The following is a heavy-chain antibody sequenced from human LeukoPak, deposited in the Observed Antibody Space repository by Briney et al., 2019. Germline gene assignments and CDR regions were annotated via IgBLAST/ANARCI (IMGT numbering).Heavy chain of an antibody. CDR3: AKEDPYSALDI. J-gene: IGHJ3*02. Sequence: GGSLRLSCAASGFTFSDFWMSWVRQAPGKGLEWVADINQDESVKSYVDSMRGRFTISRDNAENSLYLQMNNLRADDTALYYCAKEDPYSALDIWGQGTMVTVSS. V-gene: IGHV3-7*01. D-gene: IGHD6-13*01. CDR2: INQDESVK. CDR1: GFTFSDFW.